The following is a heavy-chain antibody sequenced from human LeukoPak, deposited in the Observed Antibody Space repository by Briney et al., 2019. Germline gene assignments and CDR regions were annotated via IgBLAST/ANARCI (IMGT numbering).Heavy chain of an antibody. CDR1: GFTFSSHG. D-gene: IGHD2-21*01. V-gene: IGHV3-30*18. Sequence: HPGGSLRLSCAVSGFTFSSHGMHWVRQAPGKGLEWMAVISYDGSNKYYADSVKGRFTISRDNSKNTLYLQMNSLRAEDSAVYYCAKDQIPYYYYYYGLDVWGQGTAVTVSS. CDR3: AKDQIPYYYYYYGLDV. CDR2: ISYDGSNK. J-gene: IGHJ6*02.